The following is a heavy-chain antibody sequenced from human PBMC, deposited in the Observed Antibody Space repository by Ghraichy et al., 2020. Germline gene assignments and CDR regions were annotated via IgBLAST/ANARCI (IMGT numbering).Heavy chain of an antibody. J-gene: IGHJ3*02. CDR3: ARDHDYGDLRAFDI. CDR2: IYTSGST. D-gene: IGHD4-17*01. Sequence: SETLSLTCTVSGGSISSYYWSWIRQPAGKGLEWIGRIYTSGSTNYNPSLKSRVTMSVDTSKNQFSLKLSSVTAADTAVYYCARDHDYGDLRAFDIWGQGTIVTVSS. V-gene: IGHV4-4*07. CDR1: GGSISSYY.